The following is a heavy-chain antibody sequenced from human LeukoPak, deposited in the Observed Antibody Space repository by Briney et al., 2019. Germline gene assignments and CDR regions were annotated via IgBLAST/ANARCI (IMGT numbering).Heavy chain of an antibody. Sequence: GGSLRLSCAASGFTFSSYAMSWVRQAPGKGLEWVSAISGSGGSTYYADSVKGRFTISRDNSKNTLYLQMNSLRAEDTAVYYCAKVSACYIVVVPAARYFDYWGQGTLVTVSS. CDR3: AKVSACYIVVVPAARYFDY. CDR1: GFTFSSYA. J-gene: IGHJ4*02. D-gene: IGHD2-2*01. V-gene: IGHV3-23*01. CDR2: ISGSGGST.